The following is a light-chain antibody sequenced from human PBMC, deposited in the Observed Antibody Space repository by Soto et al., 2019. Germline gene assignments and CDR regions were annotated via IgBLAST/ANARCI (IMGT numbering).Light chain of an antibody. Sequence: EIVMTQSPATLSVSPGERATLSCRASQSVSSNLAWYQQKPGQAPRLLIYGASTRATGIPARFSGRGSGTEFTLTISSLQSEDLAVYYCQQYNSWPPLTFGGGTKVEIK. CDR2: GAS. J-gene: IGKJ4*01. CDR1: QSVSSN. CDR3: QQYNSWPPLT. V-gene: IGKV3-15*01.